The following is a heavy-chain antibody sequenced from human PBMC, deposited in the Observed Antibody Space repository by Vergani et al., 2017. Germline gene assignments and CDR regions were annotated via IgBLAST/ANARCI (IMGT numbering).Heavy chain of an antibody. D-gene: IGHD5-18*01. CDR1: GYTFTGYY. Sequence: QVQLVQSGAEVKKPGASVTVSCKASGYTFTGYYMHWVRQAPGQGLVWMGWINPNSGGTNYAQKFQGRVTMTRDTSLSTAYRELSMLRSDDTAVYYCARLRSAMVTAARYWSQGTLVTVYS. J-gene: IGHJ4*02. CDR2: INPNSGGT. V-gene: IGHV1-2*02. CDR3: ARLRSAMVTAARY.